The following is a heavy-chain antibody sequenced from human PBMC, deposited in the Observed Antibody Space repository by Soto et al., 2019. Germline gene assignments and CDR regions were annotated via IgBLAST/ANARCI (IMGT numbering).Heavy chain of an antibody. CDR2: ISGSGGST. Sequence: GGSLRLSCAASGFTFSSYAMSWVRQAPGKGLEWVSAISGSGGSTYYADSVKGRFTISRDNSKNTLYLQMNSLRAEDTAVYYCATNSSYSSGWQLRYYYYYYMDVWGKGTTVTVSS. V-gene: IGHV3-23*01. D-gene: IGHD6-19*01. CDR1: GFTFSSYA. J-gene: IGHJ6*03. CDR3: ATNSSYSSGWQLRYYYYYYMDV.